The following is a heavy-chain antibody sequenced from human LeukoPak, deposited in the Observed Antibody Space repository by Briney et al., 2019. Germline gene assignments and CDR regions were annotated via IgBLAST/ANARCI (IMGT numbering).Heavy chain of an antibody. J-gene: IGHJ4*02. CDR2: ISTAGDT. CDR3: VRAPPATGWLVDH. D-gene: IGHD6-19*01. CDR1: GFTFSNYD. V-gene: IGHV3-13*04. Sequence: GGSLRLSCASSGFTFSNYDMPWVRQAAGKGLEWVSAISTAGDTYYPGSEKGRFTISRDNAKNSLYLQMRGLRVDDTAVYYCVRAPPATGWLVDHWGQGTLVTVSS.